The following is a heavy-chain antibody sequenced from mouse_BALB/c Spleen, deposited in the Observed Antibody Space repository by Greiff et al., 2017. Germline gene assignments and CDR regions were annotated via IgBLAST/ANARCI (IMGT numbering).Heavy chain of an antibody. V-gene: IGHV14-4*02. D-gene: IGHD6-2*01. Sequence: EVQLQQSGAELVRSGASVKLSCTASGFNIKDYYMHWVKQRPEQGLEWIGWIDPENGDTEYAPKFQGKATMTADTSSNTAYLQLSSLTSEDTAVYYCASGPDPYYFDYWGQGTTLTVSS. CDR1: GFNIKDYY. J-gene: IGHJ2*01. CDR2: IDPENGDT. CDR3: ASGPDPYYFDY.